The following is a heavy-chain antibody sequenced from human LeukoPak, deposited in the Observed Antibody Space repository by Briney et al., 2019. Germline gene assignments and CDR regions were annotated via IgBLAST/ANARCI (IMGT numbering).Heavy chain of an antibody. CDR2: IYYSGST. D-gene: IGHD4-17*01. CDR1: GGSISSYY. V-gene: IGHV4-59*08. Sequence: KPSETLSLTCTVSGGSISSYYWSWIRQPPGKGLEWIGYIYYSGSTNYNPSLKSRVTISVDTSKNQFSLKLSSVTAADTAVYYCARHSPDTVTTSITDFDYWGQGTLVTVSS. CDR3: ARHSPDTVTTSITDFDY. J-gene: IGHJ4*02.